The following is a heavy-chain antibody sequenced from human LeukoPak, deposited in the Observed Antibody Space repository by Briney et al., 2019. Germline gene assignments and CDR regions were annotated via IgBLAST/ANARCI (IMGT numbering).Heavy chain of an antibody. D-gene: IGHD4-23*01. Sequence: GGSLRLSCTTSGLTFTSHGFHWLRQVVGKRLEWVAFVRNDASDTYHANSVKGRFSVSRDDSKNTLYLQMNSLRPEDTAIYYCARDRGKDYFDSWGQGTQVTVSS. CDR1: GLTFTSHG. J-gene: IGHJ4*02. V-gene: IGHV3-30*02. CDR3: ARDRGKDYFDS. CDR2: VRNDASDT.